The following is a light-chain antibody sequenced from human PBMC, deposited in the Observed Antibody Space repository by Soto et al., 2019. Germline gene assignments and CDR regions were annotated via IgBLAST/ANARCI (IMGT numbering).Light chain of an antibody. CDR2: GAS. CDR3: QQYNKWPQT. CDR1: QSVTSG. V-gene: IGKV3-15*01. J-gene: IGKJ1*01. Sequence: EIVLTQAPGTLSLSPVERATLSCRVSQSVTSGYLAWYQQQPNQAPRLLIYGASTRATGVPARFSGSGSGTDFTLTISSLQSEDLAVYHCQQYNKWPQTFGQGTKVDIK.